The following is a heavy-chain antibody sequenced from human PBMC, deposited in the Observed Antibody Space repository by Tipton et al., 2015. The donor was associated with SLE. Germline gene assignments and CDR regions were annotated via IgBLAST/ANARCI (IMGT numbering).Heavy chain of an antibody. V-gene: IGHV4-59*12. D-gene: IGHD6-19*01. J-gene: IGHJ5*02. CDR3: ARELGEQWLERNNWFDP. CDR2: INYSGIT. CDR1: GGSISNYY. Sequence: TLSLTCSVSGGSISNYYWSWIRQPPGKGLEWIGYINYSGITNYNFSLKSRVTMSLDTSNNQFSLKVSSVTAADTAVYYCARELGEQWLERNNWFDPWGQGTLVSVSS.